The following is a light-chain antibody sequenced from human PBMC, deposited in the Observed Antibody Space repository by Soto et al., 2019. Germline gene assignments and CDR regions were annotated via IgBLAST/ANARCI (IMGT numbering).Light chain of an antibody. CDR2: DVS. V-gene: IGLV2-11*01. J-gene: IGLJ3*02. CDR3: CSYAGSYTPWV. Sequence: QSALTQPRSVSGSRGQSVTISCTGTSSDVGGYNYVSWYQQHPGKAPKLMIYDVSKRPSGVPDRFSGSKSGNTASLTISGLQAEDEADYYCCSYAGSYTPWVFGGGTKLTVL. CDR1: SSDVGGYNY.